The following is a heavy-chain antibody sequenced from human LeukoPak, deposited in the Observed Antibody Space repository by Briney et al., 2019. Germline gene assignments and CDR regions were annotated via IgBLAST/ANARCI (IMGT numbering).Heavy chain of an antibody. J-gene: IGHJ4*02. CDR2: ISSSSSYI. V-gene: IGHV3-21*01. CDR3: ARGSTAAGTFSY. D-gene: IGHD6-13*01. CDR1: GFTFSSYS. Sequence: GGCLRLSCAASGFTFSSYSMNWVRQAPGKGLEWVSSISSSSSYIYYADSVKGRFTISRDNATNSLYLQMNSLRAEDTAVYYCARGSTAAGTFSYWGKGTPVTVSS.